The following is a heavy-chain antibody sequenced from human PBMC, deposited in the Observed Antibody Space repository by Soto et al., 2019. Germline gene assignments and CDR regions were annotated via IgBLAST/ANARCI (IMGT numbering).Heavy chain of an antibody. CDR2: IVVGSGNT. CDR1: GFTFTSSA. D-gene: IGHD2-15*01. V-gene: IGHV1-58*01. J-gene: IGHJ4*02. Sequence: SVKVSCKASGFTFTSSAVQWVRQARGQRLEWIGWIVVGSGNTNYAQKFQERVTITRDMSTSTAYMELSSLRSEDTAVYYCAADHCSGGSCYSFDYWGQGTLVTVSS. CDR3: AADHCSGGSCYSFDY.